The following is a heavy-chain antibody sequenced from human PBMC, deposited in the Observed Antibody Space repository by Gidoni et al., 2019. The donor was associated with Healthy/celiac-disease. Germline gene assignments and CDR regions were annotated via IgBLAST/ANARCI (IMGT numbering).Heavy chain of an antibody. J-gene: IGHJ4*02. CDR2: ISYDGSNK. V-gene: IGHV3-30*18. Sequence: QVQLVEPGGGVVQPGRSLRLPCAAPGFTFSSYGMHWVRQAPGKGLEGVAVISYDGSNKYYADSVKGRFTISRDNSKNTLYLQMNSLRAEDTAVYYCAKDKEGATGGYYFDYWGQGTLVTVSS. D-gene: IGHD1-26*01. CDR3: AKDKEGATGGYYFDY. CDR1: GFTFSSYG.